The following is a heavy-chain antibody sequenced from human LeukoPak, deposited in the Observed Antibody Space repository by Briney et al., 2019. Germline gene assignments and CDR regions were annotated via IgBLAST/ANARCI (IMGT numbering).Heavy chain of an antibody. D-gene: IGHD3-22*01. CDR1: GFTFSIYW. CDR2: INQDGNEK. J-gene: IGHJ4*02. CDR3: AVDSSGFRPIDY. Sequence: GGSLRLSCAASGFTFSIYWMTWVRQAPGKGLEWVASINQDGNEKYSVDSVKDRFTISRDNAKNSLYLQMNSLRAEDTAVYYCAVDSSGFRPIDYWGQGTLVTVSS. V-gene: IGHV3-7*01.